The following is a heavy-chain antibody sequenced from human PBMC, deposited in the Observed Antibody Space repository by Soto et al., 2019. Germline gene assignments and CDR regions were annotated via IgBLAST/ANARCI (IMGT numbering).Heavy chain of an antibody. CDR3: ARGGDNWNYYGYYFDY. J-gene: IGHJ4*02. D-gene: IGHD1-7*01. CDR2: IWYDGSNK. CDR1: GFTFSSYG. Sequence: GGSLRLSCAASGFTFSSYGMHWVRQAPGKGLEWVAVIWYDGSNKYYADSVKGRFTISRDNSKNTLYLQMNSLRAEDTAVYYCARGGDNWNYYGYYFDYWGQGTLVTVSS. V-gene: IGHV3-33*01.